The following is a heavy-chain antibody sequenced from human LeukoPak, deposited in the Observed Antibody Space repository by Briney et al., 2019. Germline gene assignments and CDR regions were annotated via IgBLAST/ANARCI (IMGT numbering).Heavy chain of an antibody. CDR2: ISGSGAVT. CDR3: ARQGGDWYAFDY. V-gene: IGHV3-23*01. CDR1: GFTFSNYA. Sequence: GGSLRLSCAASGFTFSNYAMDWVRQAPGKGLEWVSAISGSGAVTYYADSVKGRFTFSRDNSKNTLYLQMTSLRAEDTAVYFCARQGGDWYAFDYWGQGPLVSVSS. D-gene: IGHD6-19*01. J-gene: IGHJ4*02.